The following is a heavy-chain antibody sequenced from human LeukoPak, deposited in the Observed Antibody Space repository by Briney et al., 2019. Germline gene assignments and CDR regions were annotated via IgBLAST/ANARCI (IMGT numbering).Heavy chain of an antibody. Sequence: AGGSLRLSCAASGFTFDDYAMHWVRQAPGKGLEWVSGISWNSGSIGYADSVKGRFTISRDNSKNTLYLQMNSLRAEDTAVYYCAKSGNYYDSSGYIDPWGQGTLVTVSS. V-gene: IGHV3-9*01. D-gene: IGHD3-22*01. CDR3: AKSGNYYDSSGYIDP. CDR2: ISWNSGSI. J-gene: IGHJ5*02. CDR1: GFTFDDYA.